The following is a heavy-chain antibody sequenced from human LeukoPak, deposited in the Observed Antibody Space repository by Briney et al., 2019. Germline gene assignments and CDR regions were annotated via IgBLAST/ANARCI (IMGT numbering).Heavy chain of an antibody. CDR2: INAANGNT. Sequence: ASVKVSCKASGYTFTNYAVHWVRQAPGQRLEWMGWINAANGNTKYSQEFQGRVTITRDTSASTAYTELSSLRSEDMAVYYCARVSGYSYGDFDYWGQGTLVTVSS. V-gene: IGHV1-3*03. D-gene: IGHD5-18*01. CDR1: GYTFTNYA. J-gene: IGHJ4*02. CDR3: ARVSGYSYGDFDY.